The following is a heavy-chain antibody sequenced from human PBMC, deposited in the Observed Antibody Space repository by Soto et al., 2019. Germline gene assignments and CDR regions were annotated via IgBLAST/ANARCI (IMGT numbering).Heavy chain of an antibody. V-gene: IGHV3-30*18. CDR2: ISYHGSDK. CDR1: GFTFSNYG. D-gene: IGHD4-17*01. J-gene: IGHJ4*02. Sequence: QVQLVESGGGVVQPGRSLRLSCAASGFTFSNYGMHWVRQAPGKGLEWVAVISYHGSDKYYADSVKGRFTISRDNSKNTLYLQMASLRAEDTAVYYCAKDHLTTTVTTVGYWGQGTLVIVSS. CDR3: AKDHLTTTVTTVGY.